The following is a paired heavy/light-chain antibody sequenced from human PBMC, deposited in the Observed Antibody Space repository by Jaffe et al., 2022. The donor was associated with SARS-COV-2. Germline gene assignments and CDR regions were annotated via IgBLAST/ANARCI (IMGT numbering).Heavy chain of an antibody. V-gene: IGHV1-3*01. CDR1: GYTFTSYA. J-gene: IGHJ2*01. CDR2: INAGNGNT. CDR3: ARGRYLDRIAAFRYWYFDL. D-gene: IGHD6-13*01. Sequence: QVQLVQSGAEVKKPGASVKVSCKASGYTFTSYAMHWVRQAPGQRLEWMGWINAGNGNTKYSQKFQGRVTITRDTSASTAYMELSSLRSEDTAVYYCARGRYLDRIAAFRYWYFDLWGRGTLVTVSS.
Light chain of an antibody. CDR3: QQSYSTLY. J-gene: IGKJ2*01. CDR2: AAS. V-gene: IGKV1-39*01. CDR1: QSISSY. Sequence: DIQMTQSPSSLSASVGDRVTITCRASQSISSYLNWYQQKPGKAPKLLIYAASSLQSGVPSRFSGSGSGTDFTLTISSLQPEDFATYYCQQSYSTLYFGQGTKLEIK.